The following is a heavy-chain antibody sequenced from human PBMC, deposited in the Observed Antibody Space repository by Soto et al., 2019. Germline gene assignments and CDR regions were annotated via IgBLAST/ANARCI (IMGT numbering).Heavy chain of an antibody. CDR1: GYSFTSYW. V-gene: IGHV5-51*01. Sequence: GESLKISCKGSGYSFTSYWIGWVRQMPGKGLEWMGIIYPGDSDTRYSPSFKGQVTISADKSISTAYLQWSSLKASDTAMYYCAREGSDYGDYESRDAFDIWGQGTMVTVSS. CDR2: IYPGDSDT. CDR3: AREGSDYGDYESRDAFDI. D-gene: IGHD4-17*01. J-gene: IGHJ3*02.